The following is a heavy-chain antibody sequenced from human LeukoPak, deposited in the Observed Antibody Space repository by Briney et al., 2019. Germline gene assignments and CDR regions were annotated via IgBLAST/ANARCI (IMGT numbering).Heavy chain of an antibody. V-gene: IGHV1-69*13. CDR3: ARDAWGWDNSDYYHPVNYFDY. Sequence: SVKVSCKASGGTFSSYAISWVRQAPGQGLEWMGGIIPIFGTANCAQKFQGRVTITADESTSTAYMELSSLRSEDTAVYYCARDAWGWDNSDYYHPVNYFDYWGQGTLVTVSS. CDR1: GGTFSSYA. J-gene: IGHJ4*02. CDR2: IIPIFGTA. D-gene: IGHD3-22*01.